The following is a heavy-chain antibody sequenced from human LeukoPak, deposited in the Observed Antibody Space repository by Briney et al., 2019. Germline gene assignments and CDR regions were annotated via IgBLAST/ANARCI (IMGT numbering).Heavy chain of an antibody. Sequence: PGGSLRLSCAASGFTFSSYAMSWVRQAPGKGLEWVSYISSSSSTIYYADSVKGRFTISRDNAKNSLYLQMNSLRAEDTAVYYCARVIAAAATGGWFDSWGQGTLVTVSS. J-gene: IGHJ5*01. CDR2: ISSSSSTI. D-gene: IGHD6-13*01. CDR1: GFTFSSYA. CDR3: ARVIAAAATGGWFDS. V-gene: IGHV3-48*04.